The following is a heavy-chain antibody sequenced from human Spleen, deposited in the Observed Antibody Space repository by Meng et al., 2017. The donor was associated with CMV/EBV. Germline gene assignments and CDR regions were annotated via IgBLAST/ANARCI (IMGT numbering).Heavy chain of an antibody. CDR3: ARFSSGYATYHHTRQIDY. Sequence: SETLSLTCTVSGVSMSGYYWSWIRQPPGKGLEWIGSIFYLGTTFYNPSLNGRVTISVDTSKRQFSLRLSSVTAADTALYFCARFSSGYATYHHTRQIDYWGQGTLVTVSS. V-gene: IGHV4-59*05. CDR1: GVSMSGYY. CDR2: IFYLGTT. D-gene: IGHD5-18*01. J-gene: IGHJ4*02.